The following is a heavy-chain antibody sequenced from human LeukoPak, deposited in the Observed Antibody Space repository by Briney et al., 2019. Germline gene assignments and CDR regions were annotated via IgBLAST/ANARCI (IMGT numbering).Heavy chain of an antibody. D-gene: IGHD2-15*01. CDR2: ICHSGNT. CDR3: ARYCNAGACSMFKTFDV. Sequence: SETLSLTCTVSGDSINSAIYCWGWIRQPPGRDLEWIGTICHSGNTYYNPSLKSRVTVSVDTSKSQLSLRLNSVTAADTSVYYCARYCNAGACSMFKTFDVWGQGTMVTVSS. J-gene: IGHJ3*01. CDR1: GDSINSAIYC. V-gene: IGHV4-39*01.